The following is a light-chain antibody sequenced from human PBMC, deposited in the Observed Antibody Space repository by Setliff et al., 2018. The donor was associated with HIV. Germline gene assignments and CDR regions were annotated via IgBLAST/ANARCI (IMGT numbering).Light chain of an antibody. CDR3: SSFAGRLHV. CDR2: DVT. CDR1: SSDVGSYNY. Sequence: QSALAQPRSVSGSPGQSVTISCTGTSSDVGSYNYVTWYQQHPGKVPKLMIYDVTRRPSGVPDRFSGSRSGNTAPLTISGLQAEDEADYYCSSFAGRLHVFGTGTKVTVL. V-gene: IGLV2-11*01. J-gene: IGLJ1*01.